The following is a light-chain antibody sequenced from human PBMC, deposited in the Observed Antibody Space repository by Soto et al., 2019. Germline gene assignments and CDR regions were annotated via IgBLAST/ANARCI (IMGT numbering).Light chain of an antibody. J-gene: IGLJ3*02. CDR2: SAN. CDR1: SSNIGSNP. CDR3: AAWDDGLNGVV. Sequence: QSVLTQPPSASGTPGQRVTLSFSGSSSNIGSNPVTWYQQLPGTAPKLLIYSANYRPSGVPDRFSGSKSGTSASLAISGLQSEDEADYSCAAWDDGLNGVVFGGGTKLTVL. V-gene: IGLV1-44*01.